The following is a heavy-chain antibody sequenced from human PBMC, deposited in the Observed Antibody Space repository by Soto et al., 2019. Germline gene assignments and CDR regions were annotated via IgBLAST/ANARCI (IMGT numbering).Heavy chain of an antibody. CDR2: VVVASGNT. D-gene: IGHD1-26*01. CDR3: AADPWYTGNYWGSGMDV. CDR1: GFTFGSSA. V-gene: IGHV1-58*01. J-gene: IGHJ6*02. Sequence: SVKVSCKASGFTFGSSAVHWVRQARGQRLEWIGWVVVASGNTNHAQNLQGRVTIVSDMSKNTAYMELSSLRSEDTAVYYCAADPWYTGNYWGSGMDVWGQGTTVTVSS.